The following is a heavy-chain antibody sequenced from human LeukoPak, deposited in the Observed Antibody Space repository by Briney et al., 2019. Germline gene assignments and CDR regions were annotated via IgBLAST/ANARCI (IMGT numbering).Heavy chain of an antibody. V-gene: IGHV2-70*01. Sequence: ESGPALVNPTQTLTLTFTFSGFSLSTNGMCGSWIRQPPEKALEWLALIDWDDDTYYSTSLKTRLTISKATSKNQVVLTMTNMDPVDTATYYCARRSMTDYYFEYWGQGTLVTVSS. CDR2: IDWDDDT. D-gene: IGHD2/OR15-2a*01. CDR3: ARRSMTDYYFEY. CDR1: GFSLSTNGMC. J-gene: IGHJ4*02.